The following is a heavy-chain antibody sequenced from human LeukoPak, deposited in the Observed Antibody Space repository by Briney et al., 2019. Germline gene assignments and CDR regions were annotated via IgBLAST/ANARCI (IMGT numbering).Heavy chain of an antibody. Sequence: GGSLRLSCAASGFTVSSNYMSWVRQAPGKGLEWVSVIYSGGSTYYADSVKGRFNISRDNSKNSLYLQMNSLRAEDTAVYYCARDLTMDVWGKGTTVTVSS. J-gene: IGHJ6*03. CDR2: IYSGGST. CDR1: GFTVSSNY. V-gene: IGHV3-53*01. CDR3: ARDLTMDV.